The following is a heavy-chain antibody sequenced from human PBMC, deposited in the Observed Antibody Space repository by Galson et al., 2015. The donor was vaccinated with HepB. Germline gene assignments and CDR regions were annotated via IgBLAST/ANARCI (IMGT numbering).Heavy chain of an antibody. CDR2: INADGSDT. V-gene: IGHV3-74*01. D-gene: IGHD1-26*01. J-gene: IGHJ4*02. CDR3: ARDSGSYPFDY. CDR1: GFTFDHYW. Sequence: SLRLSCAASGFTFDHYWIHWVRQAPGKGLMWVSRINADGSDTGYADSAEGRFTISRDNAKSVPYLQMDSLTVADTAVYYCARDSGSYPFDYWGQGPLVTVSS.